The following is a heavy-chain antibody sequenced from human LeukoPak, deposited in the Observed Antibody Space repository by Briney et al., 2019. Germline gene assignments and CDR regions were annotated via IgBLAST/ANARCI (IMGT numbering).Heavy chain of an antibody. Sequence: PAQTLSLTCTVSGGSISSGDYYWSWIRQPPGKGLEWIGYIYYSGSTYYNPSLKSRVTISVDTSKNQFSLKLSSVTAADTAVYFCARGPPTDYYDSSGFYYVFDYWGQGTLVTVSS. CDR1: GGSISSGDYY. CDR3: ARGPPTDYYDSSGFYYVFDY. D-gene: IGHD3-22*01. V-gene: IGHV4-30-4*01. J-gene: IGHJ4*02. CDR2: IYYSGST.